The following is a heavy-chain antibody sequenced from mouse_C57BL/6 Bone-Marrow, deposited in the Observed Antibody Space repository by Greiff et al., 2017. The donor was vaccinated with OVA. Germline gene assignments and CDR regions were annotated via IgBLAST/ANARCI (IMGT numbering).Heavy chain of an antibody. CDR2: IYPGDGDT. Sequence: LQESGPELVKPGASVKISCKASGYAFSSSWMNWVKQRPGKGLEWIGRIYPGDGDTNYNGKFKGKATLTADKSSSTAYMQLSSLTSEDSAVYFCARATVGEGWYFDVWGTGTTVTVSS. CDR1: GYAFSSSW. D-gene: IGHD1-1*01. CDR3: ARATVGEGWYFDV. V-gene: IGHV1-82*01. J-gene: IGHJ1*03.